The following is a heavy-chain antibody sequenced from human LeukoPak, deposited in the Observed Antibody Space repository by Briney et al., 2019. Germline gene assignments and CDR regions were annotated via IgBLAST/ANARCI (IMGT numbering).Heavy chain of an antibody. J-gene: IGHJ4*02. CDR2: INGSGGGT. Sequence: GGSVRLSCAAAGFTVSTSAMSWVRQAPGKGLEWVSGINGSGGGTYYADSVKGRFSISRDISKNTLYLQMNSLRAEDTAIYYCAKDGKTRNWNYFQAKPVYWGQGTLVTVSS. CDR1: GFTVSTSA. D-gene: IGHD1-7*01. V-gene: IGHV3-23*01. CDR3: AKDGKTRNWNYFQAKPVY.